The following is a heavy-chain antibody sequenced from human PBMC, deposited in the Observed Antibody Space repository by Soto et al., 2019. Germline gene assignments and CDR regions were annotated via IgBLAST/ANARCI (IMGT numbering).Heavy chain of an antibody. V-gene: IGHV3-30*18. CDR2: ISYDGSNK. CDR1: GFTFSSYG. CDR3: AKDIRMTGVYYYYYYGMDV. Sequence: GGSLRLSCAASGFTFSSYGMHWVRQAPGKGLEWVAVISYDGSNKYYADSVKGRFTISRDNSKNTLYLQMNSLRAEDTAVYYCAKDIRMTGVYYYYYYGMDVWGQGTTVTVSS. D-gene: IGHD6-13*01. J-gene: IGHJ6*02.